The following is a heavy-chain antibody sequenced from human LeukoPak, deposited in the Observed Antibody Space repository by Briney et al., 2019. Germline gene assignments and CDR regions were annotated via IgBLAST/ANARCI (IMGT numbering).Heavy chain of an antibody. D-gene: IGHD6-19*01. CDR3: ARDPSYSSGWTYYYYYYGMDV. CDR1: GYTFTTYD. J-gene: IGHJ6*02. CDR2: ISVNNGNT. V-gene: IGHV1-18*01. Sequence: GASVKVSCKASGYTFTTYDISWVRQAPGQGLEWMGWISVNNGNTNYAQKLQGRVTMTTDTSTSTAYMELRSLRSDDTAVYYCARDPSYSSGWTYYYYYYGMDVWGQGTTVTVSS.